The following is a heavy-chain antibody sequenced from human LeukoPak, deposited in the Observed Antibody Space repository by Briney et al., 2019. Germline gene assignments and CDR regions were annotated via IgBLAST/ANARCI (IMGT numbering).Heavy chain of an antibody. CDR2: INHSGST. CDR1: GGSFSGYY. CDR3: ARFTSSSLGSDY. J-gene: IGHJ4*02. D-gene: IGHD6-6*01. Sequence: SETLSLTCAVYGGSFSGYYWSWIRQPPGKGLEWIGEINHSGSTNYNPSLKSRVTISVDTSKNQFSLKLSSVTAADTAVYYCARFTSSSLGSDYWGQGTLVTVSS. V-gene: IGHV4-34*01.